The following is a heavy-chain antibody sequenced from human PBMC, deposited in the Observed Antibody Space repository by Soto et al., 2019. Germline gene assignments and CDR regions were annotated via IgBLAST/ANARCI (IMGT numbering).Heavy chain of an antibody. D-gene: IGHD5-18*01. CDR1: GYTFTSYA. CDR2: INAGNGNT. V-gene: IGHV1-3*01. Sequence: GASVKVSCKASGYTFTSYAMYWVRQAPGQRLEWMGWINAGNGNTKYSQKFQGRVTITRDTSASTAYMELSSLRSEDTAVYYCARGMDTAAWPYAFDTWGQGTMVTVSS. J-gene: IGHJ3*02. CDR3: ARGMDTAAWPYAFDT.